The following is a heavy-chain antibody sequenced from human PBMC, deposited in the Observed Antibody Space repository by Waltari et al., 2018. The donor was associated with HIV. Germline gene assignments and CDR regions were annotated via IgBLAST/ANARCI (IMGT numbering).Heavy chain of an antibody. J-gene: IGHJ4*02. CDR1: GFTFSTFG. D-gene: IGHD3-3*01. CDR2: VSHHGRSD. Sequence: QVQLVQPGGGMVQPGRSLRLSCAAPGFTFSTFGMHWVRQAPGKGLEWVAVVSHHGRSDHYADSVKGRFTISRDNSKDTLFLEMDNVRPEDTSLYFCAKDRSDFWTGFLDHWGQGALVTVTS. V-gene: IGHV3-30*18. CDR3: AKDRSDFWTGFLDH.